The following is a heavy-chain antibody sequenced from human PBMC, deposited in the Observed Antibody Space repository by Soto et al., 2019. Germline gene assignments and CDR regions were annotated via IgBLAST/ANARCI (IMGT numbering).Heavy chain of an antibody. CDR3: AREWGRSYYYGMDV. CDR2: LIDDGYFQ. V-gene: IGHV3-30-3*01. D-gene: IGHD3-10*01. Sequence: QVKLVDSGGGVVQPERSLRLSCRASGFIFSDYAIHWVRQAPGRGLEWVAVLIDDGYFQYYADSVKGRFTISSDKSNNTVYLHMGSLRVDDTAVYYCAREWGRSYYYGMDVWGQGTTVIVSS. CDR1: GFIFSDYA. J-gene: IGHJ6*02.